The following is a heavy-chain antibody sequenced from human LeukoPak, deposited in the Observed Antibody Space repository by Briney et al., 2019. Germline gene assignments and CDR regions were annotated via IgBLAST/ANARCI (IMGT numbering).Heavy chain of an antibody. CDR1: DGSITNHD. J-gene: IGHJ4*02. D-gene: IGHD5-24*01. Sequence: PSETLSLTCTVSDGSITNHDWSWVRQSPGKGLEFIGYVHYSGTTHYNPSLSSRVSISIDTSKKHFFLKLKSVTAADTAVYYCATGYNVFRVEGRYFYSWGQGTLVTVSS. CDR2: VHYSGTT. CDR3: ATGYNVFRVEGRYFYS. V-gene: IGHV4-59*11.